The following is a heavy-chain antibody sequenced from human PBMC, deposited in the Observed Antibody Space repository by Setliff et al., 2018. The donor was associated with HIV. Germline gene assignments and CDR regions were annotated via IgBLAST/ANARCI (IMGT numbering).Heavy chain of an antibody. CDR1: GFTFSSYC. J-gene: IGHJ6*03. CDR2: ISFGSTYI. Sequence: PGGSLRLSCVASGFTFSSYCMDWFRQAPGKGLEWVSSISFGSTYIYQSDSVRGRFTISRDDAKKSLYLQMNSLGAEDTAVYYCARSGGIGNYNWDVWGKGTTVTVSS. D-gene: IGHD3-16*01. CDR3: ARSGGIGNYNWDV. V-gene: IGHV3-21*01.